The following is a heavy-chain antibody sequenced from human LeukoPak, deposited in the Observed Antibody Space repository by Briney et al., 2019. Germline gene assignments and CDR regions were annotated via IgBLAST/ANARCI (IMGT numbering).Heavy chain of an antibody. CDR1: GFTFSSYG. J-gene: IGHJ4*02. Sequence: PGGSLRLSCAASGFTFSSYGMHWVRQAPGKGLEWVAVISYDGSNKYYADSVKGRFTISRDNSKNTLYLQMNSLRAEDTAEYYCAKVPNENSGGYNPLDYWGQGTLVTVSS. CDR2: ISYDGSNK. D-gene: IGHD5-24*01. CDR3: AKVPNENSGGYNPLDY. V-gene: IGHV3-30*18.